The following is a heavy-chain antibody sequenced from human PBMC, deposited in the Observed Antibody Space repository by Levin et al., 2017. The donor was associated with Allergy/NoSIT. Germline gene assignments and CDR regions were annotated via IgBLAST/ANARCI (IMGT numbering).Heavy chain of an antibody. D-gene: IGHD3-22*01. CDR1: GFTFSNAW. V-gene: IGHV3-15*01. CDR2: IKSKTDGGTT. J-gene: IGHJ4*02. Sequence: GESLKISCAASGFTFSNAWMSWVRQAPGKGLEWVGRIKSKTDGGTTDYAAPVKGRFTISRDDSKNTLYLQMNSLKTEDTAVYYCTTLLVVRPQRDYWGQGTLVTVSS. CDR3: TTLLVVRPQRDY.